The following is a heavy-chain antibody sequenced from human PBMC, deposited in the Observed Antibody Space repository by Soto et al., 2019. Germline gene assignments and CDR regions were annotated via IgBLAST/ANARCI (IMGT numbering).Heavy chain of an antibody. CDR1: GFTFSIFP. CDR2: IKAGGGDT. J-gene: IGHJ4*02. V-gene: IGHV3-23*01. Sequence: EVQLLGSGGGLVRPGGSLRLSCAASGFTFSIFPMSWVRQAPGKGPEWVAAIKAGGGDTYYADSVKGRFTISRDNSENILYLQMNSLTVEDTAMYYCKRDVVASSPPGDDYWGQGTLVTVSS. D-gene: IGHD5-12*01. CDR3: KRDVVASSPPGDDY.